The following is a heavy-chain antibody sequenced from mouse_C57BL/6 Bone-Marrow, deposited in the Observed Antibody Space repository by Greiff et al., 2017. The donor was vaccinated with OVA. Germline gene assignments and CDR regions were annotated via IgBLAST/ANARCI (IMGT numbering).Heavy chain of an antibody. CDR1: GFTFSSYA. CDR2: ISDGGSYT. J-gene: IGHJ1*03. D-gene: IGHD1-1*01. Sequence: DVHLVESGGGLVKPGGSLKLSCAASGFTFSSYAMSWVRQTPEKRLEWVATISDGGSYTYYPDNVKGRFTISRDNAKNNLYLQMSHLKSEDTAMYYCAREDTTVVGWYFDVWGTGTTVTVSS. V-gene: IGHV5-4*01. CDR3: AREDTTVVGWYFDV.